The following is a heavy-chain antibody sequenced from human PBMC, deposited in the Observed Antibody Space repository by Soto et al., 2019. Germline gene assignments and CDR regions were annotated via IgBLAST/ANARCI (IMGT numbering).Heavy chain of an antibody. V-gene: IGHV4-31*03. J-gene: IGHJ4*02. CDR2: IYRSGTT. Sequence: SETLSLTCTVSGGSISSGGYYWSWIRQYPGKGLEWIGYIYRSGTTFYNPSLRSRLTISVDTSKNQFSLKLNSVTAADTAVYYCAREGELGPYYFDYWGQGTLVTVSS. CDR1: GGSISSGGYY. CDR3: AREGELGPYYFDY. D-gene: IGHD7-27*01.